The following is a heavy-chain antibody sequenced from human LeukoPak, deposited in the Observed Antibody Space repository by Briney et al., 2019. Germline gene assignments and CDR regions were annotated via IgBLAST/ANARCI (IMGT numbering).Heavy chain of an antibody. J-gene: IGHJ5*02. V-gene: IGHV4-34*01. D-gene: IGHD3/OR15-3a*01. Sequence: PSETLSLTCAVYGGSFSGYYWSWIRQPPGKGLEWIGEINHSGSTNYNPSLKSRVTISVDTSKNQFSLKLSSVTAADTAVYYCARGRVGLPDPWGQGTLVTVSS. CDR1: GGSFSGYY. CDR3: ARGRVGLPDP. CDR2: INHSGST.